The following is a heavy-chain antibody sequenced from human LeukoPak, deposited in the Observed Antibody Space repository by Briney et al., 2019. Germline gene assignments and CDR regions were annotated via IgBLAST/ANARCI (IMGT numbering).Heavy chain of an antibody. CDR1: GFTVSNNY. J-gene: IGHJ3*02. D-gene: IGHD4/OR15-4a*01. Sequence: GGSLRLSCAASGFTVSNNYISWVRQAPGKGLERVSVMYSGGSTNYADSVKGRFIISRDDSKNILDLQMNSLKTEDTAVYYCARGNYAATGPGALDIWGRGTMVTVSS. CDR3: ARGNYAATGPGALDI. V-gene: IGHV3-53*01. CDR2: MYSGGST.